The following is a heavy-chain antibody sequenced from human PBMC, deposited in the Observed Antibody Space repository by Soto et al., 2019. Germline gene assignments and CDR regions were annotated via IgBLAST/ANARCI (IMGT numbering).Heavy chain of an antibody. CDR2: ISAYNGNT. Sequence: QVQLVQSGAEVKKPGASVKGSCKASGYTFTTYGISWGRQAPGQGREWMGWISAYNGNTQYEQKFQGRVTMTTDTSTSTVFMELRSLRSDDKVVYYCARDEHMRVDSVHDHGAGFDVWGQGTKVIVSS. V-gene: IGHV1-18*01. J-gene: IGHJ3*01. D-gene: IGHD5-12*01. CDR3: ARDEHMRVDSVHDHGAGFDV. CDR1: GYTFTTYG.